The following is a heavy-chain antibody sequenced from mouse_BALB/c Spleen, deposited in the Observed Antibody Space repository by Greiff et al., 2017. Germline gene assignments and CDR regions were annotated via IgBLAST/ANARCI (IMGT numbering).Heavy chain of an antibody. D-gene: IGHD1-1*01. CDR2: ISYDGSN. J-gene: IGHJ2*01. CDR1: GYSITSGYY. CDR3: ARVHITTVVAGDY. Sequence: ESGPGLVKPSQSLSLTCSVTGYSITSGYYWNWIRQFPGNKLEWMGYISYDGSNNYNPSLKNRISITRDTSKNQFFLKLNSVTTEDTATYYCARVHITTVVAGDYWGQGTTLTVSS. V-gene: IGHV3-6*02.